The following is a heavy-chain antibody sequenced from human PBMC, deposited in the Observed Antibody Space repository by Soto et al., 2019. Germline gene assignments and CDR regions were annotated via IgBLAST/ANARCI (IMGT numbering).Heavy chain of an antibody. CDR2: ISGYNGDT. Sequence: QVQLVQSGGEVKQPGASVKVSCKTSGYTFTSYGIRWVRQAPGQGLEWMGWISGYNGDTKYVQKCQGRVTLTTDTSTTTAYMEVRSLRADDTAVYYCARDWVGDLAYWGQGTLVTVSS. CDR3: ARDWVGDLAY. J-gene: IGHJ4*02. D-gene: IGHD3-10*01. CDR1: GYTFTSYG. V-gene: IGHV1-18*01.